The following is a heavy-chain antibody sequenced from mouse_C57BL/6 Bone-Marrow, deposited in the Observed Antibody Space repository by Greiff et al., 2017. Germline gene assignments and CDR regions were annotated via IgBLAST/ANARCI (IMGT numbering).Heavy chain of an antibody. CDR1: EFTFRDYY. J-gene: IGHJ2*01. D-gene: IGHD1-1*01. V-gene: IGHV5-16*01. Sequence: DVKLVESEGGLVQPGSSMKLSCTSSEFTFRDYYMAWFRQVPEKGLELVANINYDGSSTYYLDSLKSRFIISRDNAKNILYLQMSSLKSEDTATYYCAREDYYGSVDYWGQGTTLTVSS. CDR2: INYDGSST. CDR3: AREDYYGSVDY.